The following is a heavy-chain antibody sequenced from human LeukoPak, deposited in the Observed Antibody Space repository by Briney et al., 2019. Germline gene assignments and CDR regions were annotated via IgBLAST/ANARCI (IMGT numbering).Heavy chain of an antibody. D-gene: IGHD2-2*01. Sequence: GGSLRLSRVASVFTLSRYAMSWVRQAPAKGLEGVSAICGNGDSTYYADSLKGRFTISQDNTKNTLYLQMKSQRAEDTAVYYCAKDLNDIVVVPAASAMDVWGQGTMVTVSS. J-gene: IGHJ6*02. CDR1: VFTLSRYA. V-gene: IGHV3-23*01. CDR3: AKDLNDIVVVPAASAMDV. CDR2: ICGNGDST.